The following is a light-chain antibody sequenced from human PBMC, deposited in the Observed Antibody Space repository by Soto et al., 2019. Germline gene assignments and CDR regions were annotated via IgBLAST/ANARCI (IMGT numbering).Light chain of an antibody. J-gene: IGKJ1*01. CDR1: QSLSSTY. V-gene: IGKV3-20*01. Sequence: EIVLTQSPDTLSLSPGERATLSCRASQSLSSTYLAWYHQKPGQAPRLLIYGASSRASGVPDKFIASGSGTDFTLTISRLEPEDFAVYYCQQYGSSPPWTFGQGTKVDIK. CDR2: GAS. CDR3: QQYGSSPPWT.